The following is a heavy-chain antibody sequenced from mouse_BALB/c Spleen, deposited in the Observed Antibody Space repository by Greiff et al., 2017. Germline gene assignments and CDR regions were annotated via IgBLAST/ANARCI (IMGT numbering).Heavy chain of an antibody. J-gene: IGHJ4*01. CDR1: EYEFPSHD. D-gene: IGHD1-1*01. CDR3: ARHGYGSSYVWGYYAMDY. V-gene: IGHV5-2*03. Sequence: EVKVVESGGGLVQPGESLKLSCESNEYEFPSHDMSWVRKTPEKRLELVAAINSDGGSTYYPDTMERRFIISRDNTKKTLYLQMSSLRSEDTALYDCARHGYGSSYVWGYYAMDYWGQGTSVTVSS. CDR2: INSDGGST.